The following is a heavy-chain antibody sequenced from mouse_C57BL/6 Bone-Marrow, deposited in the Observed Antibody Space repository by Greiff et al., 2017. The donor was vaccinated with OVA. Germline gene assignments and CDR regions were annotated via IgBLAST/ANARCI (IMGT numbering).Heavy chain of an antibody. D-gene: IGHD4-1*01. CDR2: ISDGGSYT. J-gene: IGHJ2*01. CDR3: ARANWDDY. CDR1: GFTFSSYA. V-gene: IGHV5-4*01. Sequence: DVQLVESGGGLVKPGGSLKLSCAASGFTFSSYAMSWVRQTPEKRLEWVATISDGGSYTYYPDNVKGRFTISRDNAKNNLYLQMSHLKSEDTAMYYCARANWDDYWGQGTTLTVSS.